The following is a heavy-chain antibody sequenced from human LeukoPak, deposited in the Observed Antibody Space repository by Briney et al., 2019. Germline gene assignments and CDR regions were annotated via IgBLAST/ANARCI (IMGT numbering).Heavy chain of an antibody. D-gene: IGHD2-2*01. Sequence: SETLSLTCTVSGGSISSYYWSWIRQPPGKGLEWIGYTYYSGSTNYNPSLKSRVTISVDTSKNQFSLKLSSVTAADTAVYYCARQGYCSSTSCPGWYYYYYMDVWGKGTTVTVSS. J-gene: IGHJ6*03. CDR2: TYYSGST. CDR3: ARQGYCSSTSCPGWYYYYYMDV. CDR1: GGSISSYY. V-gene: IGHV4-59*01.